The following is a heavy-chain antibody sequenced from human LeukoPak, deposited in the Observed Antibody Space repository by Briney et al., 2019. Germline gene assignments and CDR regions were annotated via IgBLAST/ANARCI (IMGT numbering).Heavy chain of an antibody. CDR2: IYYSGST. CDR1: GGSISSGVYY. D-gene: IGHD3-10*01. CDR3: ARGVKGLRGAFDI. Sequence: MPSETLSLTCTVSGGSISSGVYYWSWIRQHPGKGLEWIGYIYYSGSTYSNPSLKSRLTMSVDISKNQFSLKLSSVTAADTAVYYCARGVKGLRGAFDIWGQGTMVTVSS. J-gene: IGHJ3*02. V-gene: IGHV4-31*03.